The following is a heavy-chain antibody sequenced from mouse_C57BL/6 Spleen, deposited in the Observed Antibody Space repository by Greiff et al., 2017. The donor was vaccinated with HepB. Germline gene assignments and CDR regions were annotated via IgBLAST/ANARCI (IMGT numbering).Heavy chain of an antibody. CDR1: GYTFTSYG. Sequence: QVQLQQSGAELARPGASVKLSCKASGYTFTSYGISWVKQRTGQGLEWIGEIYPRSGNTYYNEKFKGKATLTADKSSSTAYMELRSLTSEDSAVYFCARWQDWFAYWGQGTLVTVSA. CDR2: IYPRSGNT. V-gene: IGHV1-81*01. CDR3: ARWQDWFAY. J-gene: IGHJ3*01. D-gene: IGHD6-1*01.